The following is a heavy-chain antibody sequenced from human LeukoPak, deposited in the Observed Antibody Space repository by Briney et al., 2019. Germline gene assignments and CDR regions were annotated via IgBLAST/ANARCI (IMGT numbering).Heavy chain of an antibody. Sequence: ASVKVSCKASGYTFTGYYMHWVRQAPGQGLEWMGWINPNSGGTNYAQKFQGWVTMTRDTSISTAYMELSRLRSDDTAVYYCARAKRGYSYGEYYFDYWGQEPWSPSPQ. V-gene: IGHV1-2*04. CDR2: INPNSGGT. CDR3: ARAKRGYSYGEYYFDY. J-gene: IGHJ4*01. CDR1: GYTFTGYY. D-gene: IGHD5-18*01.